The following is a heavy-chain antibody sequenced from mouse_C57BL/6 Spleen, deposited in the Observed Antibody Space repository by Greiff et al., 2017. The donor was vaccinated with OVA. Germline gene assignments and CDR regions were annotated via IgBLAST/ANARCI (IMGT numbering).Heavy chain of an antibody. CDR3: ARYYGSRDYAMDY. CDR1: GYTFTSYW. CDR2: INPSSGYT. D-gene: IGHD1-1*01. Sequence: VQLQQSGAEPAKPGASVKLSCKASGYTFTSYWMHWVKQRPGQGLEWIGYINPSSGYTKYNQKFKDKATLTADKSSSTAYMQLSILTYEDSAVYYCARYYGSRDYAMDYWGQGTSVTVSS. J-gene: IGHJ4*01. V-gene: IGHV1-7*01.